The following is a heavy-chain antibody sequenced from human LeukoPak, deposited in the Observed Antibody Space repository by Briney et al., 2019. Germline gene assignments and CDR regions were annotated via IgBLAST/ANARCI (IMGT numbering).Heavy chain of an antibody. V-gene: IGHV4-59*01. D-gene: IGHD2-2*01. CDR2: IYYSGST. Sequence: SETLSLTCTVSGGSISSYYWSWIRQPPGKGLEWIGYIYYSGSTNYSPSLKSRVTISVDTSKNQFSLKLSSVTAADTAVYYCARDCSSTSCYGTFDYWGQGTLVTVSS. CDR3: ARDCSSTSCYGTFDY. J-gene: IGHJ4*02. CDR1: GGSISSYY.